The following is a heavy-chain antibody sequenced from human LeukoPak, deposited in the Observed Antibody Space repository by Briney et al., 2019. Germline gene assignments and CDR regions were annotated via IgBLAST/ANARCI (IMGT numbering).Heavy chain of an antibody. Sequence: SETLSLTCTASGGSISSDSYYWSWIRQPAGKGLEWIGRIYTSGSTNYNPSLKSRVTISVDTSKNQFSLKLSSVTAADTAVYYCARGYGSGSYYSNNWFDPWGQGTLVTVSS. D-gene: IGHD3-10*01. CDR2: IYTSGST. V-gene: IGHV4-61*02. CDR1: GGSISSDSYY. J-gene: IGHJ5*02. CDR3: ARGYGSGSYYSNNWFDP.